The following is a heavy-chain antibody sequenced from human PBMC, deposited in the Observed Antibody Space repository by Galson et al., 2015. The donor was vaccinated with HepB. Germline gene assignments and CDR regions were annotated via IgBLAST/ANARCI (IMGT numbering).Heavy chain of an antibody. CDR2: ISGSGGST. CDR1: GFTFSSNA. CDR3: AKAFNYDFWSAYLDY. D-gene: IGHD3-3*01. J-gene: IGHJ4*02. Sequence: SLRLSCAAYGFTFSSNAMTWVRLAPGKGLEWVSAISGSGGSTYYADSVKGRFSSSQDNSRNTLSLQMNSLRAEDTALYYCAKAFNYDFWSAYLDYWGQGTLVTVSS. V-gene: IGHV3-23*01.